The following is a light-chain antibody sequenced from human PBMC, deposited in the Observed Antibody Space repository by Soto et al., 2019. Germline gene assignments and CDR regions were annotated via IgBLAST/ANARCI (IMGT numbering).Light chain of an antibody. CDR2: AAS. Sequence: DIQMTQSTSSLSASVGDRVTITCRASQSISSYLNWYQQKPGKAPKLLIYAASNLQSGVPSRFSGSGSGTDFTLTITSLQSEDFATYHCQQSYSTPYTFGQGTKLEI. J-gene: IGKJ2*01. V-gene: IGKV1-39*01. CDR3: QQSYSTPYT. CDR1: QSISSY.